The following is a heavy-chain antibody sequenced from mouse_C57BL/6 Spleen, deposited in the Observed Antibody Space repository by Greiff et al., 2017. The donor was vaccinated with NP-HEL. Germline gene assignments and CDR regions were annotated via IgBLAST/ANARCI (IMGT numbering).Heavy chain of an antibody. CDR1: GYSFTGYY. D-gene: IGHD2-4*01. Sequence: VQLQQSGPELVKPGASVKISCKASGYSFTGYYMHWVKQSHGNILDWIGYIYPYNGVSSYNEKFKGKATLTVDKSSSTAYMELRSLTSQASAVYSCESEGRLPQGYFDYWGQGTTLTVSS. CDR2: IYPYNGVS. J-gene: IGHJ2*01. V-gene: IGHV1-31*01. CDR3: ESEGRLPQGYFDY.